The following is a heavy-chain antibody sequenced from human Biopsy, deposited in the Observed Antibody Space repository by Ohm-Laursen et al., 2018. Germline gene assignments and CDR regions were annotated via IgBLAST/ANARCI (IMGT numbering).Heavy chain of an antibody. CDR3: ASLGSGDYYPTCLDF. CDR2: IFYSANT. J-gene: IGHJ4*02. V-gene: IGHV4-31*03. Sequence: SHTLSLTCTVSGGSINGGRYYWNWIRHHPGKGLEWNGNIFYSANTYYNPSLKSRVTISVDTSKNQFSLKLSSVTAADTAVYYCASLGSGDYYPTCLDFWGQGALVTVSS. D-gene: IGHD5-12*01. CDR1: GGSINGGRYY.